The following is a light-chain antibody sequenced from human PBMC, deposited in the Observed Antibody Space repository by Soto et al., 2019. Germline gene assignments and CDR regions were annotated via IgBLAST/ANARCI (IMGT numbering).Light chain of an antibody. J-gene: IGKJ5*01. CDR2: TAS. V-gene: IGKV1-9*01. Sequence: DIQLTQSPSFLSASVGDRVTITCRASQGISSDLAWYQQKPGKALNLLIYTASTLQTGVPSRFSGSGSGTEFTLTISSLQPEDFATYYCQQLNIYPITFGQGTRLEIK. CDR1: QGISSD. CDR3: QQLNIYPIT.